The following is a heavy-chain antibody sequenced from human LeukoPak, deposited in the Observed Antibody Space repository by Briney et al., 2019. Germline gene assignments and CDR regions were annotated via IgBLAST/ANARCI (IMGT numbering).Heavy chain of an antibody. CDR3: AGGFGGAD. Sequence: PSETLSLTCAVYGGSFSGYYWSWIRQPPGEGLEWIGEINHSGSTNYNPSLKSRVTISVDTSKNQFSLKLSSVTAADTAVYYCAGGFGGADWGQGTLVTVSS. J-gene: IGHJ4*02. D-gene: IGHD3-16*01. V-gene: IGHV4-34*01. CDR1: GGSFSGYY. CDR2: INHSGST.